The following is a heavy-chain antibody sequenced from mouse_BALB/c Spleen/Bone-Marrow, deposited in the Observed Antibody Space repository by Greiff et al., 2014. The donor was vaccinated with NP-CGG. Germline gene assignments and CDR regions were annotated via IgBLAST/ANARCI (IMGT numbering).Heavy chain of an antibody. Sequence: VQLQQPGPELVKPGASVKISCKASGYTFTDYNMHWVKQSHGKSLEWIGYIYPYNGGTGYNQKFKSKATLTVDNSSSTAYMELRSQTSEDSAVYYCARFRYDWYFDVWGAGTTVTVSS. V-gene: IGHV1S29*02. CDR3: ARFRYDWYFDV. CDR2: IYPYNGGT. J-gene: IGHJ1*01. CDR1: GYTFTDYN. D-gene: IGHD2-14*01.